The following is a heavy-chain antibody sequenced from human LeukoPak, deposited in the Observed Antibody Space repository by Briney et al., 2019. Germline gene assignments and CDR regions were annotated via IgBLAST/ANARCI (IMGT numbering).Heavy chain of an antibody. CDR1: GGTFSSYA. V-gene: IGHV1-69*13. CDR2: IIPIFGTT. CDR3: ARGGPVRFLEWLSQYYYYMDV. D-gene: IGHD3-3*01. Sequence: SVTVSCKASGGTFSSYAISWVRQAPGQGLEWMGGIIPIFGTTNYAQKFQGRLTITADESTSTAYMELSSLRSEDTAVYYCARGGPVRFLEWLSQYYYYMDVWGKGTTVTVSS. J-gene: IGHJ6*03.